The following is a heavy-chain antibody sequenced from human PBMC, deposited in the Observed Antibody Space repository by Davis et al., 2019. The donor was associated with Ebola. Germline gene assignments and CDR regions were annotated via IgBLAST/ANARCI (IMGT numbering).Heavy chain of an antibody. J-gene: IGHJ6*02. V-gene: IGHV1-69*04. CDR2: IIPILGIA. CDR3: ASGIVATILRAYYGMDV. Sequence: SVKVSCKASGGTFSSYAISWVRQAPGQGLEWMGRIIPILGIANYAQKFQGRVTITADKSTSTAYMELSSLRSEDTAVYYCASGIVATILRAYYGMDVWGQGTTVTVSS. D-gene: IGHD5-12*01. CDR1: GGTFSSYA.